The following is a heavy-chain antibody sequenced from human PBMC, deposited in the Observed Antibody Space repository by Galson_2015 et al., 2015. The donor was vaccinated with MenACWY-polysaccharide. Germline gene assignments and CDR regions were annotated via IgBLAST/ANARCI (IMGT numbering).Heavy chain of an antibody. CDR2: ISTSNGNT. Sequence: SVKVSCKASGYNFANFGVTWVRQAPGQGLEWMGWISTSNGNTSYAQKVQGRVTMTTDTSRTTAYMELRSLTSDDTAVYYCARWARERKFTMSGVDIWGLFDPWGQGTLVTVSS. CDR1: GYNFANFG. CDR3: ARWARERKFTMSGVDIWGLFDP. D-gene: IGHD3-3*01. V-gene: IGHV1-18*01. J-gene: IGHJ5*02.